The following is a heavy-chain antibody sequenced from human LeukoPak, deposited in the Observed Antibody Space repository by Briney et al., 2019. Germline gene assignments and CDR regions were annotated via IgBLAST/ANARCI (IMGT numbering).Heavy chain of an antibody. J-gene: IGHJ4*02. CDR1: GFTFSDYY. Sequence: PGGSLRLSCAASGFTFSDYYMSWIRQAPGKGLECVSYISSRGSTIYYADSVKGRFTISRDNAKNSLYLQMNSLRAEDTAVYYCARPYGDYPYYFDYWGQGTLVTVSS. V-gene: IGHV3-11*01. D-gene: IGHD4-17*01. CDR2: ISSRGSTI. CDR3: ARPYGDYPYYFDY.